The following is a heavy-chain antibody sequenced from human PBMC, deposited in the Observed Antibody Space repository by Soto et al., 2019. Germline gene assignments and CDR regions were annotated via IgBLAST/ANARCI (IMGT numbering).Heavy chain of an antibody. D-gene: IGHD3-16*01. Sequence: PSETLSLTCTVSAASFSKYYWTWIRQPPGKGLEWIGYIYFNGNTKYNPSLEGRPTISIDTSKKEFSLKLTSVTAADAAVYYCASVTFGGIVLAHWGQGTLVTVS. CDR2: IYFNGNT. CDR1: AASFSKYY. V-gene: IGHV4-59*01. CDR3: ASVTFGGIVLAH. J-gene: IGHJ4*02.